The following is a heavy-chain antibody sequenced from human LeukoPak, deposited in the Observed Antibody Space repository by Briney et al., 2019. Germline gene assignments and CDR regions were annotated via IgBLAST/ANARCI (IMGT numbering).Heavy chain of an antibody. V-gene: IGHV4-39*01. J-gene: IGHJ4*02. Sequence: SETLSLTCTVSGASISGSGYYWGWIRQPPGKGLEWIGNIYDSGSTYYNAPLQSRVTISIDTSKNQFSLRLSSVTAADTAMYYCAKSGGYGLDYWGQGTLVTVSS. CDR1: GASISGSGYY. CDR2: IYDSGST. D-gene: IGHD1-26*01. CDR3: AKSGGYGLDY.